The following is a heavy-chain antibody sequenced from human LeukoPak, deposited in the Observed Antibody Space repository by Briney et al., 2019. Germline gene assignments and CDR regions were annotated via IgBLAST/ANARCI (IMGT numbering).Heavy chain of an antibody. CDR3: ARTHYYYYYYMDV. Sequence: GASVKVSFKDSGYTFTGYYIHWVRQAPGQGLEWMGWINPNSGGTNYAQKFQGRVTMTRDTSISTAYMELSRLRSHDTAVYYCARTHYYYYYYMDVWGKGTTVTVSS. V-gene: IGHV1-2*02. J-gene: IGHJ6*03. CDR1: GYTFTGYY. CDR2: INPNSGGT.